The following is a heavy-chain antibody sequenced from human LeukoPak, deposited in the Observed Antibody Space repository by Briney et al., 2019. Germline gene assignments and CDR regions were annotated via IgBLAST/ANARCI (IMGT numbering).Heavy chain of an antibody. CDR2: IYSGGST. CDR3: AREVDEYFDY. J-gene: IGHJ4*02. V-gene: IGHV3-53*01. D-gene: IGHD2/OR15-2a*01. Sequence: PGGSLRLSCAASGFTVSSNYMSWVRQAPGKGLEWVSVIYSGGSTYYADSVKGRFTISRDNSKNTLYLQMNSLGAEDTAVYYCAREVDEYFDYWGQGTLVTVSS. CDR1: GFTVSSNY.